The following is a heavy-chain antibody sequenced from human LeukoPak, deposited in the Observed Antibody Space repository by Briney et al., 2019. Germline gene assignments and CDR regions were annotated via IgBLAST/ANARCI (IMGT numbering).Heavy chain of an antibody. CDR2: ITSSGRYI. V-gene: IGHV3-21*01. Sequence: PGGSLRLSCAASGFTFSSYSMNWVRQAPGKGLEWVSSITSSGRYIYYADSVKGRFTIPRDNSETSLYLQMDSLTAEDTAVYYCTRKGSQWDFLVDYWGQGTRVAVSP. CDR1: GFTFSSYS. J-gene: IGHJ4*02. CDR3: TRKGSQWDFLVDY. D-gene: IGHD2/OR15-2a*01.